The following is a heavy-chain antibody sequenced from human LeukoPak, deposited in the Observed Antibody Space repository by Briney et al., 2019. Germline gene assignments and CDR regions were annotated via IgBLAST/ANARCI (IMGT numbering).Heavy chain of an antibody. Sequence: GRSLKLSCAASGFTFDDYAMHWVRQAPGKGLEWVSGISWNSGSIGYADSVKGRFTTSRDNAKNSLYLQMNSLRAEDTALYYCAKGGYSSGYSGYYFDYWGQGTLVTVSS. V-gene: IGHV3-9*01. J-gene: IGHJ4*02. CDR3: AKGGYSSGYSGYYFDY. D-gene: IGHD3-22*01. CDR1: GFTFDDYA. CDR2: ISWNSGSI.